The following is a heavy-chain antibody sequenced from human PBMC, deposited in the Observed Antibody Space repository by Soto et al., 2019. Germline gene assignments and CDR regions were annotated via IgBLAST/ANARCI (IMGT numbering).Heavy chain of an antibody. D-gene: IGHD6-13*01. CDR1: GGSVSSGSYY. CDR2: IYYSGST. Sequence: QVQLQELGPGLVKPSETLSLTCTVSGGSVSSGSYYWSWIRQPPGKGLEWIGYIYYSGSTNYNPSLKSRVTISVDTSKNQFSLKLSSVTAADTAVYYCARGLAGYSSSWYMENWFDPWGQGTLVTVSS. J-gene: IGHJ5*02. V-gene: IGHV4-61*01. CDR3: ARGLAGYSSSWYMENWFDP.